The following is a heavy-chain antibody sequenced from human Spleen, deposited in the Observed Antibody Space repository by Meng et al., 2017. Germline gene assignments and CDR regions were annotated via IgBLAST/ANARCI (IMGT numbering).Heavy chain of an antibody. CDR3: ARGALGAFEY. CDR2: IKKDGTEK. J-gene: IGHJ4*02. V-gene: IGHV3-7*01. D-gene: IGHD3-10*01. Sequence: GESLKISCAVSGFAFSSYWMGWVRQAPGKGLEWVANIKKDGTEKYYVDSVKGRFTISRDNAQNALYLQINSLRAEDTAVYYCARGALGAFEYWGQGTLVTVSS. CDR1: GFAFSSYW.